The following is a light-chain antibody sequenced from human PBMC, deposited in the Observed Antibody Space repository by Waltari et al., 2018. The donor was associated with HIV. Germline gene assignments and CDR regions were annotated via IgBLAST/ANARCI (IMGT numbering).Light chain of an antibody. CDR2: TDN. Sequence: QSVLTQPPSVSGTPGQRVTISCSGASSNIGRNTVNWFQLLPGTAPNLLIYTDNQRPSGVPDLFSGSKSGTSASLAISGLQSEDEADYFCAAWDDSLNGLWVFGGGTKLTVL. J-gene: IGLJ3*02. CDR1: SSNIGRNT. V-gene: IGLV1-44*01. CDR3: AAWDDSLNGLWV.